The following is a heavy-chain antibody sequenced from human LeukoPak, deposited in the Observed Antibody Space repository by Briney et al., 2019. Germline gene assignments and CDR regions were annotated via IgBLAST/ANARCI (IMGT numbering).Heavy chain of an antibody. CDR2: ISSSSSTI. V-gene: IGHV3-48*04. J-gene: IGHJ5*02. CDR3: ARDLTMVRGVIGH. CDR1: GFTFSSYS. Sequence: GGSLRLSCAASGFTFSSYSMNWVRQAPGKGLEWVSYISSSSSTIYYADSVKGRFTISRDNAKNSLYLQMNSLRAEDTAVYYCARDLTMVRGVIGHWGQGTLVTVSS. D-gene: IGHD3-10*01.